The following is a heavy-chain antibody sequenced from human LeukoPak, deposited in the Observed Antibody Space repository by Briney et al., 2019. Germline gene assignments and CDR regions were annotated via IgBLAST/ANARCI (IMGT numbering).Heavy chain of an antibody. Sequence: GGSLRLSCAASGFTFSSYGMSWVRQAPGKGLEWVSAISGSGGSTYYADSVKGRFTISRDNSKNTLYLQMNSLRAEDTAVYYCAKETPYYDILTGSPYYYYMDVWGKGTTVTISS. D-gene: IGHD3-9*01. J-gene: IGHJ6*03. CDR2: ISGSGGST. V-gene: IGHV3-23*01. CDR1: GFTFSSYG. CDR3: AKETPYYDILTGSPYYYYMDV.